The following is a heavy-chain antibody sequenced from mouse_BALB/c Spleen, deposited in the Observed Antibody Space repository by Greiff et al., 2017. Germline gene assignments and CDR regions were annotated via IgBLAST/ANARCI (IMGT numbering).Heavy chain of an antibody. V-gene: IGHV2-9*02. D-gene: IGHD1-1*01. J-gene: IGHJ3*01. CDR2: IWAGGST. CDR3: AVHYGSSLAWFAY. CDR1: GFSLTSYG. Sequence: QVQLQQSGPGLVAPSQSLSITCTVSGFSLTSYGVHWVRQPPGKGLEWLGVIWAGGSTNYNSALMSRLSISKDNSKSQVFLKMNSLQTDDTAMYYCAVHYGSSLAWFAYWGQGTLVTVSA.